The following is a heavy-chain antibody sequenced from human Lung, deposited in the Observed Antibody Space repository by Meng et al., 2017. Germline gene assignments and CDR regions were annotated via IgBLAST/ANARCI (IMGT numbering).Heavy chain of an antibody. CDR2: INPNSGGT. V-gene: IGHV1-2*02. J-gene: IGHJ4*02. CDR3: ARELRATSGSYAFDY. CDR1: GYTFTDYY. D-gene: IGHD1-26*01. Sequence: ASVKVSCKASGYTFTDYYMHWVRQAPGQGLEWMGWINPNSGGTNYAQKFQGRVTMTRDTSISTAYMELNRLRSDDTPVYYCARELRATSGSYAFDYWGQGTLVTVSS.